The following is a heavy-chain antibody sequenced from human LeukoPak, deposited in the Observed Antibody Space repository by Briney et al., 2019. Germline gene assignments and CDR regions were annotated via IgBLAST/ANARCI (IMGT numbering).Heavy chain of an antibody. CDR1: GFTFGDHA. J-gene: IGHJ4*02. CDR2: IRTKANGGTP. D-gene: IGHD3-3*01. CDR3: TTDHRTIYGVVFPDY. Sequence: PGGSLRLSCTASGFTFGDHAMSWFRQAPGKGLEWVGFIRTKANGGTPEYAASVKGRFTISRDDSKSIAYLQMNSLKTEDTAVYYCTTDHRTIYGVVFPDYWGQGTLVTVSP. V-gene: IGHV3-49*03.